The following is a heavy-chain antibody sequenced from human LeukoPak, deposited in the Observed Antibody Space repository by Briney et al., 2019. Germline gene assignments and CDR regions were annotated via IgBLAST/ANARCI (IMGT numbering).Heavy chain of an antibody. CDR1: GFTFSSYA. CDR2: ISGSGDKT. D-gene: IGHD6-13*01. Sequence: GGSLRPSCAVSGFTFSSYAMSWVRQAPGKGLEWVSAISGSGDKTFYPDSVKGRFTISRDNSKNTLYLLMNSLRAEDTAVYYCVKEGYGTTWNADFDYWGQGTLVTVSS. J-gene: IGHJ4*02. V-gene: IGHV3-23*01. CDR3: VKEGYGTTWNADFDY.